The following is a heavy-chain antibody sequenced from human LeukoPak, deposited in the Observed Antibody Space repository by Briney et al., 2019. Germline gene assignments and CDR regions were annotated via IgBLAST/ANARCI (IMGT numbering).Heavy chain of an antibody. D-gene: IGHD3-10*01. CDR3: AKDPSSGNYYADY. J-gene: IGHJ4*02. Sequence: PGGSLRLSCAASGFTFSSYAMSWVRQAPGKGLEWVSAISGSGGSTYYADSVKGRFTISRDNSKNTLYLQMNSLRAEDTAIYYCAKDPSSGNYYADYWGQGTLVTVSS. V-gene: IGHV3-23*01. CDR1: GFTFSSYA. CDR2: ISGSGGST.